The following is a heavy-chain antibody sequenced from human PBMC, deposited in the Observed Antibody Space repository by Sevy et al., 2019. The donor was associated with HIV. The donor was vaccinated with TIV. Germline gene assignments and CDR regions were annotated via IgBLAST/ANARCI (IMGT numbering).Heavy chain of an antibody. CDR2: ISHDEIHK. D-gene: IGHD3-16*01. CDR3: ARDLPHLQPWEPARGSDF. Sequence: GGSLRLSCTAYGFTFSNYAVHWVRQAPGKGLEWVAIISHDEIHKEFADSVRGRFSISRDTSKNTIYLQMNSLRPEDTAVYYCARDLPHLQPWEPARGSDFWGQGTLVTVSS. V-gene: IGHV3-30*04. J-gene: IGHJ4*02. CDR1: GFTFSNYA.